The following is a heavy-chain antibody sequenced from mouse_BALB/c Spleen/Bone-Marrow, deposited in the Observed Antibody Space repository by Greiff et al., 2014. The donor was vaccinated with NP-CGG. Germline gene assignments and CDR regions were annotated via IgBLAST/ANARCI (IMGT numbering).Heavy chain of an antibody. V-gene: IGHV14-3*02. D-gene: IGHD1-2*01. J-gene: IGHJ2*01. CDR1: GFNIKDTY. CDR3: ARYYYGYYFDY. CDR2: IDPANGNT. Sequence: EVKLMESGAELVKPGASVKLSCIASGFNIKDTYMHWVKQRPEQGLEWIGRIDPANGNTKYDPKFQGKATITADTSSNTAYLQLSSLTSEDTAVYYCARYYYGYYFDYWGQGTTLTVSS.